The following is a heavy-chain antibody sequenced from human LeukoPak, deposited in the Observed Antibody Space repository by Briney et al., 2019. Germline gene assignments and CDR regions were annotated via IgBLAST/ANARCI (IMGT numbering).Heavy chain of an antibody. D-gene: IGHD6-13*01. V-gene: IGHV4-39*07. CDR2: IYYSGST. J-gene: IGHJ4*02. CDR3: ARGDSRSWYKIDY. Sequence: SETLSLTCTVSGGSISSSSYYWGWIRQPPGKGLEWIGSIYYSGSTYYNPSLKSRVTISVDTSKNQFSLKVSSMTAADTAVYYCARGDSRSWYKIDYWGQGTLVTVSS. CDR1: GGSISSSSYY.